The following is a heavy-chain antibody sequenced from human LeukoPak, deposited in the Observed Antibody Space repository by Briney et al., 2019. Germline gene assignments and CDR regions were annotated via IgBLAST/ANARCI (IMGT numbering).Heavy chain of an antibody. CDR1: GFTVSSNY. V-gene: IGHV3-53*01. J-gene: IGHJ4*02. Sequence: GGSLRLSCAASGFTVSSNYMSWVRQAPGKGLEWVSVIYSGGSTYYADSVKGRFTISRDNSKNTLYLQMNSLRAEDTAVYYCAASWPRGAYYPFDYWGQGTLVTVSS. CDR2: IYSGGST. CDR3: AASWPRGAYYPFDY. D-gene: IGHD3-10*01.